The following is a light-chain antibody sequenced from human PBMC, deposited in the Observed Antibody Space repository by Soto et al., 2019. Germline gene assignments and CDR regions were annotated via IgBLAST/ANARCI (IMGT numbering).Light chain of an antibody. Sequence: PVERATLSCRASQSVSSSYLAWYQQKPGQAPRLLIYGASSRATGIPDRFSGSGSGTDFTLTISRLEPEDFAVYYCQQYGSSTSYTFGQGTKLEIK. V-gene: IGKV3-20*01. CDR1: QSVSSSY. CDR2: GAS. CDR3: QQYGSSTSYT. J-gene: IGKJ2*01.